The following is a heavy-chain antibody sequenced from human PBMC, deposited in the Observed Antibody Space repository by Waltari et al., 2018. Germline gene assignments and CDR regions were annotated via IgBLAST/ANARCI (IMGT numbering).Heavy chain of an antibody. V-gene: IGHV5-51*01. Sequence: EVQLVQSGAEVKKPGESLKISCQGSGYSFARYWIGWVRQMPGNGLEWMGIIYPGDSSTKYSPSFQGQVTISVDTSISTAYLQWSSLKASDTAMYFCARQNIHSYGYGYFDYWGQGTLVTVSS. J-gene: IGHJ4*02. CDR1: GYSFARYW. D-gene: IGHD5-18*01. CDR3: ARQNIHSYGYGYFDY. CDR2: IYPGDSST.